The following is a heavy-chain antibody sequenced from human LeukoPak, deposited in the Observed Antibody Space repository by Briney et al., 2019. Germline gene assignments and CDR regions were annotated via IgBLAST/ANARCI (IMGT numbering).Heavy chain of an antibody. V-gene: IGHV3-7*01. CDR2: IKQDGSET. Sequence: GASLRLSCAASGVTFSSYWMNWVRQAPGKGLEWVAKIKQDGSETYYVDSVKGRFSISRDNAKNSLYLQMNSLRAEDTAMYYCASPSYSGGWYYLDYWGQGTLVTVSS. D-gene: IGHD6-13*01. J-gene: IGHJ4*02. CDR1: GVTFSSYW. CDR3: ASPSYSGGWYYLDY.